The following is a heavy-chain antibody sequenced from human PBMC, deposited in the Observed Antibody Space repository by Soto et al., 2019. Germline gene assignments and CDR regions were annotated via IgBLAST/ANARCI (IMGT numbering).Heavy chain of an antibody. V-gene: IGHV3-30*18. CDR2: ISYDGSNK. D-gene: IGHD6-13*01. Sequence: GGSLRLSCAASGFTFSSYGMHWVRQAPGKGLEWVAVISYDGSNKYYADSVKGRFTISRDNSKNTLYLQMNSLRAEDTAVYYCAKEAYSSSWYFRSYYYGMDVWG. CDR3: AKEAYSSSWYFRSYYYGMDV. CDR1: GFTFSSYG. J-gene: IGHJ6*02.